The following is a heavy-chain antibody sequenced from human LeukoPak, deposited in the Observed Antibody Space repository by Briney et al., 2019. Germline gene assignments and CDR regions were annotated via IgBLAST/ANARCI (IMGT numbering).Heavy chain of an antibody. J-gene: IGHJ4*02. CDR2: ISSSSSYI. CDR1: GFTFSSYS. Sequence: GGSLRLSCAASGFTFSSYSMNWVRQAPGKGLEWVSSISSSSSYIYYADSVKGRFTISRDNAKNSLYLQMNSLRAEDTAVYYCVSFSVAIPPFDYWGQGTLVTVSS. D-gene: IGHD2-2*02. CDR3: VSFSVAIPPFDY. V-gene: IGHV3-21*01.